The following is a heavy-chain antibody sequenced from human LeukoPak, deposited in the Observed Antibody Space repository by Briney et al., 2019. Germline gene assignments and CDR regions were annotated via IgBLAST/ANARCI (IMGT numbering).Heavy chain of an antibody. CDR1: GFSFSTYS. J-gene: IGHJ4*02. Sequence: GGSLRLSCAASGFSFSTYSMNWVRQVPGNGLEWVSYISSGSETIYYTDSVKGRFTMSRDNALNSLYLQMNNLRDEDTAVYYCARGSAIGGTIRNDYWGQGTLVTVSS. CDR3: ARGSAIGGTIRNDY. D-gene: IGHD3-16*01. CDR2: ISSGSETI. V-gene: IGHV3-48*02.